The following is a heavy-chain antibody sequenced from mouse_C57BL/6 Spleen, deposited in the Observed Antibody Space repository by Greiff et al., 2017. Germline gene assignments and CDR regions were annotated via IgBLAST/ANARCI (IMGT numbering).Heavy chain of an antibody. CDR2: IYPGDGDT. CDR3: ARCLGRGYFDY. J-gene: IGHJ2*01. V-gene: IGHV1-82*01. D-gene: IGHD4-1*01. CDR1: GYAFSSSW. Sequence: QVQLQQSGPELVKPGASVKISCKASGYAFSSSWMNWVKQRPGKGLEWIGRIYPGDGDTNYNGKFKGKATLTADKSSSTAYMQLSSLTSEDSAVYFCARCLGRGYFDYWGQGTTLTVSS.